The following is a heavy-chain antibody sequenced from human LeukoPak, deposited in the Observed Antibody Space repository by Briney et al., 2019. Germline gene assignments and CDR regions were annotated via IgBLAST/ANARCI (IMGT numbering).Heavy chain of an antibody. CDR1: GGTFSSYA. V-gene: IGHV1-69*05. CDR2: IIPIFGTA. J-gene: IGHJ4*02. Sequence: SVKVSCKASGGTFSSYAISWVRQAPGQGLEWMGRIIPIFGTANYAQKFQGRVTITTDESTSTAYIELSSLRSEDTAVYYCARTASSSWYNPYYFDYWGQGTLVTVSS. D-gene: IGHD6-13*01. CDR3: ARTASSSWYNPYYFDY.